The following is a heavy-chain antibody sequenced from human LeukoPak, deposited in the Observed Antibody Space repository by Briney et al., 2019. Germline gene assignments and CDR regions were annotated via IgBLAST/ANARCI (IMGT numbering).Heavy chain of an antibody. V-gene: IGHV3-30*02. CDR3: AKGEPVIVVVPAAIPPPFAY. CDR1: GFTFSSYG. Sequence: GGSLRLSCAASGFTFSSYGMHWVRQAPGKGLEWVAFIRYDGSNKYYADSVKGRFTISRDNSKNTLYLQMNSLRAEDTAVYYCAKGEPVIVVVPAAIPPPFAYWGQGTLVTVSS. J-gene: IGHJ4*02. D-gene: IGHD2-2*02. CDR2: IRYDGSNK.